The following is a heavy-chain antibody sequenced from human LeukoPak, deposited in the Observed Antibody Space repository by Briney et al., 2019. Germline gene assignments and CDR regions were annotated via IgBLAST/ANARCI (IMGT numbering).Heavy chain of an antibody. J-gene: IGHJ4*02. V-gene: IGHV1-46*01. CDR2: INPGGGGT. CDR1: GYTFTSYY. D-gene: IGHD6-13*01. CDR3: ARDRLAASWYAFDY. Sequence: GASVKVSCMASGYTFTSYYMHCVRQAPGQGLEWMGIINPGGGGTSYAQKFQGRVTMTRDTSTSTLYMELSSLTSEDTAVYYCARDRLAASWYAFDYWGQGTLVTVSS.